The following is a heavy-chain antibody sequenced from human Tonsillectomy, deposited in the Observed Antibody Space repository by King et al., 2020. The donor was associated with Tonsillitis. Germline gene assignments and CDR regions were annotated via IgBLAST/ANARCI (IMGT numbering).Heavy chain of an antibody. Sequence: VQLVESGAEVKKPGASVKVSCKASGYTFTGYYMHWVRQAPGQGLEWMGWINPNSGGTNHAQKFQGRVTMTRDTSISTAYRELSRLRSGDTAVYYCARDVTAPGISGGLGWFDPWGQGTLVTVSS. V-gene: IGHV1-2*02. CDR1: GYTFTGYY. CDR2: INPNSGGT. CDR3: ARDVTAPGISGGLGWFDP. D-gene: IGHD6-13*01. J-gene: IGHJ5*02.